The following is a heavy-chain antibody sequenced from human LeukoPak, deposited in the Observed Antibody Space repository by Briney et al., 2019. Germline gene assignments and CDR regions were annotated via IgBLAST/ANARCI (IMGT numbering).Heavy chain of an antibody. D-gene: IGHD3-22*01. Sequence: SETLSLTCTVSGGSISSRSYYWSWIRQPPGKGLQWIGYIFHSGTTSYNPSLKSRVTISLDRSKNQFSLELSSVTAADTAVYYCARSSSGYYKYNFDYWGQGTLVTVSS. J-gene: IGHJ4*02. CDR1: GGSISSRSYY. V-gene: IGHV4-30-2*01. CDR3: ARSSSGYYKYNFDY. CDR2: IFHSGTT.